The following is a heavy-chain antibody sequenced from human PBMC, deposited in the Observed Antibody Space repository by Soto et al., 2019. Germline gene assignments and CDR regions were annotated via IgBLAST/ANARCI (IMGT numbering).Heavy chain of an antibody. CDR2: VFYTGTT. CDR3: ARLPYSYFCSGGVCYQTDY. Sequence: SETLSLTCTVTGGSISSDSYFWAWTRQPPGKRLEWIGNVFYTGTTYYNPSLKSRVSISVDTSKNQFSLDLSSVTAADTAIYYCARLPYSYFCSGGVCYQTDYWGQGTLVTVSS. V-gene: IGHV4-39*01. D-gene: IGHD2-15*01. J-gene: IGHJ4*02. CDR1: GGSISSDSYF.